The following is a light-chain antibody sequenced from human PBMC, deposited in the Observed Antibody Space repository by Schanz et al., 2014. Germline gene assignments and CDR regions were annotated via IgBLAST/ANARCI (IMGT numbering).Light chain of an antibody. CDR2: GAS. CDR3: QQYGSSPPLT. Sequence: EIVLTQSPGTLSLSPGERATLSCRASQSVSSSYLAWYQQKPGQAPSLLIYGASIRPTGIPDRFSGSGSGTDFTLTISRLEPEDFAVYYCQQYGSSPPLTFGGGTKVEIK. J-gene: IGKJ4*01. CDR1: QSVSSSY. V-gene: IGKV3-20*01.